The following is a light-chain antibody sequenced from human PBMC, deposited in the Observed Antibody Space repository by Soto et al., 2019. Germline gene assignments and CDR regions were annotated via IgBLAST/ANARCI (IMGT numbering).Light chain of an antibody. J-gene: IGLJ3*02. V-gene: IGLV2-11*01. Sequence: ALTQPRSVSGSPGQSVTISCTGTSSDVGRYNYVSWYQHHPGKAPKLMIYGVNERPSGVPDRFSGSKSGNTASLTISGLQAEDEADYHCCSYAGSYILVFGGGTKLTVL. CDR2: GVN. CDR3: CSYAGSYILV. CDR1: SSDVGRYNY.